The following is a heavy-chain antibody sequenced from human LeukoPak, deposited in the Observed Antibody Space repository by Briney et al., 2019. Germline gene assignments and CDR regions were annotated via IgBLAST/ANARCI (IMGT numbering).Heavy chain of an antibody. Sequence: SETLSLACAVYGGSFSGYYWSWIRQPPGKGLEWIGEINHSGSTNYNPSLKSRVTISVDTSKNQFSLKLSSVTAADTAVYYCARGFYGSGSYYNLYFDYWGQGTLVTVSS. V-gene: IGHV4-34*01. CDR3: ARGFYGSGSYYNLYFDY. J-gene: IGHJ4*02. CDR1: GGSFSGYY. D-gene: IGHD3-10*01. CDR2: INHSGST.